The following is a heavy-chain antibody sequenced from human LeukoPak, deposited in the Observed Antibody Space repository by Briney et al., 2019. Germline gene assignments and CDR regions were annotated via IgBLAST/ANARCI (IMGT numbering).Heavy chain of an antibody. J-gene: IGHJ4*02. CDR3: ARVGYYYDSSGYYYYFDY. D-gene: IGHD3-22*01. Sequence: PGGSLRLSCAASGFTFSSYTFSTYAMSWVRQAPGKGLEWVSSISSSSSYIYYADSVKGRFTISRDNAKNSLYLQMNSLRAEDTAVYYCARVGYYYDSSGYYYYFDYWGQGTLVTVSS. CDR2: ISSSSSYI. CDR1: GFTFSSYTFSTYA. V-gene: IGHV3-21*01.